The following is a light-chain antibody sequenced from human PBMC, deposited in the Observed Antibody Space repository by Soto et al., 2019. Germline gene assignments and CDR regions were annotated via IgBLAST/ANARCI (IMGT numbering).Light chain of an antibody. CDR1: QSVTSNY. J-gene: IGKJ4*01. CDR3: QQRSIWPLT. Sequence: EIVLTQSPGTLSLSPGEIATLSCGASQSVTSNYLAWYQQKPGQAPRILIFAASSRATGIPARFSGSGSGTDFTLTISSLEPEDFAVYYCQQRSIWPLTFGGGAKVDIK. CDR2: AAS. V-gene: IGKV3D-20*02.